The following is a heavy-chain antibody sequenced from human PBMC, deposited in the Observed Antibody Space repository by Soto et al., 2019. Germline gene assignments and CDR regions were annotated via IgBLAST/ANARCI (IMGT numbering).Heavy chain of an antibody. D-gene: IGHD1-26*01. CDR3: AKWGGGGSDY. Sequence: EVQLVESGGGLVQPGGSLRLSCAASGFTFSSYSMNWVRQAPGKGLEWVANINEDGSERYYVDSVKGRFTVSRDNAKNSLYLQMNSLRAEDTAIYYCAKWGGGGSDYWGQGSLVTVSS. CDR2: INEDGSER. CDR1: GFTFSSYS. V-gene: IGHV3-7*01. J-gene: IGHJ4*02.